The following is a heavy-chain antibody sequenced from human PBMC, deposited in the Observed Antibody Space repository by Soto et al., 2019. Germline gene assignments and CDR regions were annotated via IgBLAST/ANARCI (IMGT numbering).Heavy chain of an antibody. D-gene: IGHD6-19*01. J-gene: IGHJ4*02. CDR1: EFTFSSYA. Sequence: GGSLRLSCASSEFTFSSYAMSLVRQAPGKGLEWVSAISGSGGSTYYADSVKGRFTISRDNSKNTLYLQVNSLRAEDTAVYYCARRSSGWYFDYWGQGTLVTVSS. CDR3: ARRSSGWYFDY. CDR2: ISGSGGST. V-gene: IGHV3-23*01.